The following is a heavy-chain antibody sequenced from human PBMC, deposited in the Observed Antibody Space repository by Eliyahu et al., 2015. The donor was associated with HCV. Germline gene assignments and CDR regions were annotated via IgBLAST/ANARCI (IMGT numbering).Heavy chain of an antibody. CDR2: IFSNDEK. Sequence: QVTLKESGPVLVKPTETLTLTCTVXGFSXSNARMGVSWIRQPPGKALEWLAHIFSNDEKSYSTSLTSRLTISXDTSKSXVVLTMTNMDPVDTATYYCARSEGDYGIFDYWGQGTLVTVSS. J-gene: IGHJ4*02. CDR1: GFSXSNARMG. V-gene: IGHV2-26*01. D-gene: IGHD4-17*01. CDR3: ARSEGDYGIFDY.